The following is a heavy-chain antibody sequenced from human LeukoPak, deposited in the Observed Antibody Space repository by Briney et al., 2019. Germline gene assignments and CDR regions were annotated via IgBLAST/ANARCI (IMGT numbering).Heavy chain of an antibody. V-gene: IGHV3-30*18. Sequence: GRSLRLSCAASGFTFSSYGMHWVRQAPGKGLEWVAVISYDGRNKYYADSVKGRFTISRDNSKNTLYLQMNSLRAEDTAVYYCAKDTTLDYWGQGTLVTVSS. CDR3: AKDTTLDY. CDR2: ISYDGRNK. J-gene: IGHJ4*02. D-gene: IGHD2/OR15-2a*01. CDR1: GFTFSSYG.